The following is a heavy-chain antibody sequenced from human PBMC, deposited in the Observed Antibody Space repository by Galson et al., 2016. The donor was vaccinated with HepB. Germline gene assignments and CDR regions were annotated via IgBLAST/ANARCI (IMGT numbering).Heavy chain of an antibody. J-gene: IGHJ4*02. CDR3: ATDVGDIDYSDSNLVDY. CDR2: IESNADGGTT. CDR1: GFTFSSYW. V-gene: IGHV3-15*04. Sequence: SLRLSCAASGFTFSSYWMNWVRQAPGKGLEWVGRIESNADGGTTEYAVPVKGRFTISRDDSKNTLYLQMNSLKIEDTALYYCATDVGDIDYSDSNLVDYWGQGTLVTVSS. D-gene: IGHD3-22*01.